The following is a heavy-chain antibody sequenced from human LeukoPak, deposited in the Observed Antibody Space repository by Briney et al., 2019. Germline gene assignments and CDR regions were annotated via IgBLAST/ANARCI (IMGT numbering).Heavy chain of an antibody. CDR3: AKDLPDSSGWGFDY. J-gene: IGHJ4*02. D-gene: IGHD6-19*01. V-gene: IGHV3-23*01. CDR1: GFTFSSYA. Sequence: GGSLRLSCAASGFTFSSYAMSWVRQAPGKGLEWVSGISGSGGTTYYADSVKGRFTISRDNSKNTLYLQMNSLRAEDTAVYYCAKDLPDSSGWGFDYWGQGTLVTVSS. CDR2: ISGSGGTT.